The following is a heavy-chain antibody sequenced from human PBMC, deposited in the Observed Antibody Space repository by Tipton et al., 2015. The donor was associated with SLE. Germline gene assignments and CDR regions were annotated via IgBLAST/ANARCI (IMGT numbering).Heavy chain of an antibody. CDR3: TRGDRLFNYYGSGKIDF. J-gene: IGHJ4*02. CDR1: GFNFSSHA. CDR2: IAYPGSNK. V-gene: IGHV3-30-3*01. D-gene: IGHD3-10*01. Sequence: RSLRLSCAASGFNFSSHAMYWVRQAPGKGLEWVAVIAYPGSNKFYADSVKGRLTVSRDDAKNSLYLQMNSLRPEDSAFYYCTRGDRLFNYYGSGKIDFWGQGTLATVSS.